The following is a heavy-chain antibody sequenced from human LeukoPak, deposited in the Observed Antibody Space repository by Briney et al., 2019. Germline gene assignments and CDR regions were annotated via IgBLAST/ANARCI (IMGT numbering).Heavy chain of an antibody. Sequence: PGGSLRHSCAASGFTFSSYAMSWVRQAPGKGLEWVSAISGSGGSTYYADSVKGRFTISRDNSKNTLYLQMNSLRAEDTAVYYCAKDNGLWLLGPFDYWGQGTLVTVSS. V-gene: IGHV3-23*01. CDR2: ISGSGGST. J-gene: IGHJ4*02. CDR3: AKDNGLWLLGPFDY. D-gene: IGHD5-18*01. CDR1: GFTFSSYA.